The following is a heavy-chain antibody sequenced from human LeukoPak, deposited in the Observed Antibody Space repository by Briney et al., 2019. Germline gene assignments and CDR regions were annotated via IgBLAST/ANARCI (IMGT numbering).Heavy chain of an antibody. D-gene: IGHD5-18*01. CDR3: ARAGAMASNNWFDP. Sequence: GGSLRLSCAASGFTFSSYAMSWVRQAPGKGLEWVSAISGSGGSTYYADSVKGRFTISRDNAKNSLYLQMNSLRAEDTAVYYCARAGAMASNNWFDPWGQGTLVTVSS. CDR1: GFTFSSYA. V-gene: IGHV3-23*01. J-gene: IGHJ5*02. CDR2: ISGSGGST.